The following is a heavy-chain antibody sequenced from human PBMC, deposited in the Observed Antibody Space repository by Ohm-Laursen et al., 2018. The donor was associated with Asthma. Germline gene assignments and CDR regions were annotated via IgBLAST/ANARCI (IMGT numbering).Heavy chain of an antibody. Sequence: SSLRLSCAASGFTFRSYAMHWVRQAPGKGLEWVAVGGSYYDGGLKYYADSVNGRFTVSRDDSKNTLYLQMNSLIPDDTAVYYCARDVMEWYLPAFDFWGQGTLVTVSS. D-gene: IGHD3-3*01. V-gene: IGHV3-30-3*01. CDR2: GGSYYDGGLK. CDR1: GFTFRSYA. CDR3: ARDVMEWYLPAFDF. J-gene: IGHJ4*02.